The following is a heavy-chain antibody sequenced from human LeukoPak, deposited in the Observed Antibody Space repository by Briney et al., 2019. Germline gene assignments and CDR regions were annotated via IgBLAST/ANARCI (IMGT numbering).Heavy chain of an antibody. V-gene: IGHV3-66*01. J-gene: IGHJ4*02. CDR1: GFTVSSNY. D-gene: IGHD6-6*01. Sequence: GGSLRLSCAASGFTVSSNYMTWVRQAPGKGLEWVSIIYSDGSTYYADSVKGRFTISTDSSKNTMFLQMDSLRAEDTAVYYCARVIASRHFDYWGQGTLVTVSS. CDR2: IYSDGST. CDR3: ARVIASRHFDY.